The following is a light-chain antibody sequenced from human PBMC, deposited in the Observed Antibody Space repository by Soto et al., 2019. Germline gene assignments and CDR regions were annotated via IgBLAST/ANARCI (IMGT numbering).Light chain of an antibody. V-gene: IGLV2-14*01. CDR1: SSDVGKYNY. CDR3: SSYTGSSINTVV. CDR2: EVS. J-gene: IGLJ2*01. Sequence: QSALTQPASVSGSPGQSITISCTGTSSDVGKYNYVSRYQQHPAKAPKLMIFEVSNRPSGVSNRFSGSKSGNTASLTISGLQAEDEAEYYCSSYTGSSINTVVFGGGTKLTVL.